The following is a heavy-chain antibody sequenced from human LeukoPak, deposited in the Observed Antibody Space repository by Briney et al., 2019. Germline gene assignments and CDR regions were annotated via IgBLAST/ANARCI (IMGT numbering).Heavy chain of an antibody. D-gene: IGHD5-24*01. V-gene: IGHV1-46*01. CDR3: AREAEMATIDY. J-gene: IGHJ4*02. Sequence: ASVKVSCKASGYTFTSYYMHWVRQAPGQGLEWMGVINPSGGSTSYAQKFQGRVTMTRDTSTSTVYMELSSLRSEDTAVYYCAREAEMATIDYWGQGTLVTVSS. CDR1: GYTFTSYY. CDR2: INPSGGST.